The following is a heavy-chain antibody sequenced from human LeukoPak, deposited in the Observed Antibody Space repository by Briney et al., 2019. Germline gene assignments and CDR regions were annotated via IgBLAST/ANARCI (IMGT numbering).Heavy chain of an antibody. J-gene: IGHJ6*03. V-gene: IGHV4-4*09. Sequence: SETLSLTCTVSGGSISSYYWSWIRQPPGKGLEWIGYIYTSGSTNYNPSLKSRVTISVDTSKNQFSLKLSSVTAADTAVYYCASSLAAAGTGEYYYYYYMDVWGNGTTVTVSS. D-gene: IGHD6-13*01. CDR2: IYTSGST. CDR1: GGSISSYY. CDR3: ASSLAAAGTGEYYYYYYMDV.